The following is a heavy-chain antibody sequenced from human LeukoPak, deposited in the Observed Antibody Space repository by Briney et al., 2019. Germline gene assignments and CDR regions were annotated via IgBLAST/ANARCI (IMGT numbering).Heavy chain of an antibody. CDR2: IKQDGSEK. V-gene: IGHV3-7*05. J-gene: IGHJ4*02. D-gene: IGHD3-22*01. CDR3: ARDLRTYDSSGYYFN. Sequence: HPGGSLRLSCAASGFTFSSYWMSWVRQAPGKGLEWVANIKQDGSEKYYVDSVKGRFIISRDNAKNSPYLQMNSLRAEDTAVYYCARDLRTYDSSGYYFNWGQGTLVTVSS. CDR1: GFTFSSYW.